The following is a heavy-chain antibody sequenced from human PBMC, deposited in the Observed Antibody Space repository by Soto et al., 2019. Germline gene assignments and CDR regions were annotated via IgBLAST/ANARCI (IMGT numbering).Heavy chain of an antibody. CDR1: GVSITSYY. V-gene: IGHV4-59*01. Sequence: SETLSLTCSVSGVSITSYYWTWIRHPPGKGLEWIGYVYHTGSTYYNPSLKSRVTISLDTSKNQVSLRLRSVTAADTAVYYCAREQYNLKLWGQGTLVTVPS. D-gene: IGHD1-20*01. J-gene: IGHJ4*02. CDR3: AREQYNLKL. CDR2: VYHTGST.